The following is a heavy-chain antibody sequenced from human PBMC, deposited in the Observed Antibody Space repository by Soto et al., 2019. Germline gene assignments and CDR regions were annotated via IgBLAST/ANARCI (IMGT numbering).Heavy chain of an antibody. V-gene: IGHV4-59*01. D-gene: IGHD3-22*01. Sequence: QVQLQESGPGLVKPSETLSLTCAVSGDSISSYYCMWIRQPPGKGLESIGYLYYGRSANYNPSLKCRVTLSVDTSTNQCSVSLSSMTAADTAVYYCALRCMAVVAEYWGQGTLVTVSS. J-gene: IGHJ4*02. CDR2: LYYGRSA. CDR3: ALRCMAVVAEY. CDR1: GDSISSYY.